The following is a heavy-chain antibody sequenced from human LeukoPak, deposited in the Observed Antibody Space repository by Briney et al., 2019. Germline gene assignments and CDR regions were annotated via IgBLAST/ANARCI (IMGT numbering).Heavy chain of an antibody. CDR1: GGTFSSYT. CDR2: IIPILGIA. V-gene: IGHV1-69*02. CDR3: ASIYDSWSGYLGHDAFDI. Sequence: SVKVSCKASGGTFSSYTISWVRQAPGQGLEWMGRIIPILGIANYAQKFQGRVTITADKSTSTAYMELSSLRSEDTAVYCCASIYDSWSGYLGHDAFDIWGQGTMVTVSS. J-gene: IGHJ3*02. D-gene: IGHD3-3*01.